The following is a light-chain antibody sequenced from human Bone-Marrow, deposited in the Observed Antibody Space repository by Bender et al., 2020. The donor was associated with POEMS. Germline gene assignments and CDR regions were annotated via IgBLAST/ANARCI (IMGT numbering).Light chain of an antibody. CDR2: EVN. CDR1: SSDVGGYNY. CDR3: GSYASSSHFLV. Sequence: QSALTQPPSASGSPGQSVTISCTGTSSDVGGYNYVSWYQQHPGKAPKLIIYEVNKRPSGVPDRFSGSKSGNTASLTVSGLQSEDEADYFCGSYASSSHFLVFATSTKVTVL. V-gene: IGLV2-8*01. J-gene: IGLJ1*01.